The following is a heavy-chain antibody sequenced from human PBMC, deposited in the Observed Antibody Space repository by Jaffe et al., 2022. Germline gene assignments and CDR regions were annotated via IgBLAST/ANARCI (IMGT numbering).Heavy chain of an antibody. Sequence: EVQLVESGGGLVQPGRSLRLSCAASGFTFDDYAMHWVRQAPGKGLEWVSGISWNSGSIGYADSVKGRFTISRDNAKNSLYLQMNSLRAEDTALYYCAKDSYYDILTGNPGDISFDYWGQGTLVTVSS. CDR3: AKDSYYDILTGNPGDISFDY. CDR2: ISWNSGSI. J-gene: IGHJ4*02. D-gene: IGHD3-9*01. CDR1: GFTFDDYA. V-gene: IGHV3-9*01.